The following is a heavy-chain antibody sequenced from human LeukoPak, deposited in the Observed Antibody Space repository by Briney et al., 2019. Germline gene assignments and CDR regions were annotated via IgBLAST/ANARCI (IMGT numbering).Heavy chain of an antibody. V-gene: IGHV3-21*01. J-gene: IGHJ4*02. CDR1: GFTFSSYS. Sequence: GGSLRLSCAASGFTFSSYSMNWVRQAPGKGLEWVSSISSSSSYIYYADSVMGRFTISRDNAKNSLYLQMNSLRAEDTAVYYCARAGGISDFDYWGQGTLVTVSS. CDR3: ARAGGISDFDY. CDR2: ISSSSSYI. D-gene: IGHD3-16*01.